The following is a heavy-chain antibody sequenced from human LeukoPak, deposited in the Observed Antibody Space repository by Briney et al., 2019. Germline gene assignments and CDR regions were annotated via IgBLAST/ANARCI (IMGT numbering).Heavy chain of an antibody. CDR1: GYTFTGYY. J-gene: IGHJ4*02. Sequence: ASVKVSCKASGYTFTGYYMHWVRQAPGQGLEWMGWINPNSGNTGYAQKFQGRVTMTRNTSISTAYMELSSLRSEDTAVYYCARSPPKIAVAGGTYDYWGQGTLVTVSS. D-gene: IGHD6-19*01. CDR3: ARSPPKIAVAGGTYDY. V-gene: IGHV1-8*02. CDR2: INPNSGNT.